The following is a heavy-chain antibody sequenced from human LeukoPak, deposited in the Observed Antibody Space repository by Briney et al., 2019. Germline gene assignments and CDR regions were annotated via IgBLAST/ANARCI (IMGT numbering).Heavy chain of an antibody. CDR1: GYTFTSHD. Sequence: GASVKVSCKASGYTFTSHDINWVRQATGQGLEWMGWMNPNSGNTGYAQKFQGRVTMTRNTSISTAYMELSSLRSEDTAVYYCARDSRQWLVRRWFDPWGQGTLVTVSS. J-gene: IGHJ5*02. V-gene: IGHV1-8*01. CDR3: ARDSRQWLVRRWFDP. CDR2: MNPNSGNT. D-gene: IGHD6-19*01.